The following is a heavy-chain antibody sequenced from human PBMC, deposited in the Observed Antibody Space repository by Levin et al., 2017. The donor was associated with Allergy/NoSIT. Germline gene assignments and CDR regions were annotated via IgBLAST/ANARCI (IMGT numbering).Heavy chain of an antibody. CDR1: GFSLSTSGVG. J-gene: IGHJ4*02. CDR2: IYWDDER. V-gene: IGHV2-5*02. D-gene: IGHD5-18*01. CDR3: AKHSGRWLGNNYGFDDY. Sequence: SGPTLVKHTQTLTLTCTFSGFSLSTSGVGVNWIRQPPGKALEWLAVIYWDDERRYSPSLRSRLTINQGTSKDQVVLTMTNMDPTDTATYYCAKHSGRWLGNNYGFDDYWGQGTLVTVSS.